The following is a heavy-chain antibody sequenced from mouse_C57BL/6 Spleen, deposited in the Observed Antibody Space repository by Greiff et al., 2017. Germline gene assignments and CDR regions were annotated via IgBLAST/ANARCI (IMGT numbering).Heavy chain of an antibody. V-gene: IGHV5-9*01. CDR2: ISGGGGNT. CDR3: ARRGCDDAWFAY. Sequence: EVMLVESGGGLVKPGGSLKLSCAASGFTFSSYTMSWVRQTPEKRLEWVATISGGGGNTYYPDSVKGRFTISRDNAKNTLYLQMSSLRSEDTALYYCARRGCDDAWFAYWGQGTLVTVSA. J-gene: IGHJ3*01. D-gene: IGHD3-3*01. CDR1: GFTFSSYT.